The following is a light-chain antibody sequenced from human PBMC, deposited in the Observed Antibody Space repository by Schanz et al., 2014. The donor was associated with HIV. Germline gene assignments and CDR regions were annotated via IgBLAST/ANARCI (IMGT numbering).Light chain of an antibody. CDR1: QSVSSSY. CDR3: QQYVSSTRIT. V-gene: IGKV3-20*01. Sequence: EIVLTQSPVILSLSPGERATLSCRASQSVSSSYLAWYQQKPGQAPRLLIYGASSRATGIPDRFSGSGSGTDFTLTISRLEPEDFAVYYCQQYVSSTRITFGGGTKVEIK. J-gene: IGKJ4*01. CDR2: GAS.